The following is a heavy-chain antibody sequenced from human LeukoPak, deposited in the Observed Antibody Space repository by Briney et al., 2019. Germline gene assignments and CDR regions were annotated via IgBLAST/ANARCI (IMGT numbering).Heavy chain of an antibody. CDR2: INPSGDST. CDR1: GYTFTGYY. CDR3: ARAGFGESELAADY. Sequence: ASVTVSCKASGYTFTGYYMHWVRQAPGQGLEWMGIINPSGDSTTYAQKFQGRVTMTRDTSTSTVYMELSSLRSEDTAVYYCARAGFGESELAADYWGQGTLVTVSS. V-gene: IGHV1-46*01. D-gene: IGHD3-10*01. J-gene: IGHJ4*02.